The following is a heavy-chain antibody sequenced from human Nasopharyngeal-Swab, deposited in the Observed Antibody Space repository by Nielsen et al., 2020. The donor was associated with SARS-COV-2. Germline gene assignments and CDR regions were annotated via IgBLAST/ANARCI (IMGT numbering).Heavy chain of an antibody. CDR3: VRPEGVATSFKYYFQYGMDV. D-gene: IGHD5-12*01. J-gene: IGHJ6*02. Sequence: GESLKISCQASGYSFNTYWIAWARQMPGKGLEWMGIIYPRDSDTRYSPSFQGQVTISADKSISTAYLQWSSLKASDTAMYYCVRPEGVATSFKYYFQYGMDVWGQGTMVTVPS. CDR1: GYSFNTYW. V-gene: IGHV5-51*01. CDR2: IYPRDSDT.